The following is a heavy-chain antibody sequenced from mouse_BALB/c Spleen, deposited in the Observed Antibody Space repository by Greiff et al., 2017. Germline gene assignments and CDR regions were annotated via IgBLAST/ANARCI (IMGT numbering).Heavy chain of an antibody. Sequence: EVKLVESGPGLVKPSQSLSLTCSVTGYSITSGYYWNWIRQFPGNKLEWMGYISYDGSNNYNPSLKNRISITRDTSKNQFFLKLNSVTTEDTATYYCARGGRQTFAYWGQGTLVTVSA. CDR1: GYSITSGYY. CDR2: ISYDGSN. CDR3: ARGGRQTFAY. D-gene: IGHD1-2*01. J-gene: IGHJ3*01. V-gene: IGHV3-6*02.